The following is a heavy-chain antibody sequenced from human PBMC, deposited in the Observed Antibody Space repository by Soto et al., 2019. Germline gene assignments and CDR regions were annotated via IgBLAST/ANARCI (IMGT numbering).Heavy chain of an antibody. Sequence: QLQLQESGPGLVKPSETLSLTCTVSGGSISSSSYYWGWIRQPPGKGLEWIGSIYYSGSTYYNPYLQGQGTISVETVKHRFSLNLSSVAPAQTAVYSCARHAGLVGRFCDYQDAFGIWGQGEMVTVSS. CDR3: ARHAGLVGRFCDYQDAFGI. J-gene: IGHJ3*02. CDR1: GGSISSSSYY. V-gene: IGHV4-39*01. CDR2: IYYSGST. D-gene: IGHD4-17*01.